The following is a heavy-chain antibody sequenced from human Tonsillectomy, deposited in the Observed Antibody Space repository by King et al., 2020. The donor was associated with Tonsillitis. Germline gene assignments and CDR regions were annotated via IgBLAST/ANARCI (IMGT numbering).Heavy chain of an antibody. CDR3: ARHEGYSSGWYHY. CDR2: IDPIDSYT. V-gene: IGHV5-10-1*03. CDR1: GYSFTSYW. Sequence: VQLVESGAEVKKPGESLRISCKGSGYSFTSYWISWVHQMPGKGLEWRGRIDPIDSYTNYSPSFQGHVTISADKSISTAYLQWSSLKASDTAMYYCARHEGYSSGWYHYWGQGTLVTVSS. J-gene: IGHJ4*02. D-gene: IGHD6-19*01.